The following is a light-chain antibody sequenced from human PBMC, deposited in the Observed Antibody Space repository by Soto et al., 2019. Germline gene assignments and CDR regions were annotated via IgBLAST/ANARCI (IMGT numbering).Light chain of an antibody. CDR3: HQRSNWPPDS. Sequence: EIVLTQSPDTLSLSPGEGASLSCRASQSVHTFLAWYQQKPGPPPRLLLYGASTRATGVPARFSGSGSGTYFTITSSGLEPADFAVYYCHQRSNWPPDSFGQGTGLDI. J-gene: IGKJ5*01. V-gene: IGKV3-11*01. CDR2: GAS. CDR1: QSVHTF.